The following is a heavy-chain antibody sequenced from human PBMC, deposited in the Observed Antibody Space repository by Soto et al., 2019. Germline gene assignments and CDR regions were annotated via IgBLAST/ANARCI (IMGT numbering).Heavy chain of an antibody. V-gene: IGHV1-18*01. CDR3: AKVSPMGYFFDF. CDR1: GYNFLNFG. Sequence: ASVKVSCKASGYNFLNFGLSWVRQAPGQGLEWVGWVSVPSGDTGSAQNFQGRVTVANDTSTSTAYLEVGSLRSDDTAVYYCAKVSPMGYFFDFWGQGTLVTVSS. CDR2: VSVPSGDT. J-gene: IGHJ4*02.